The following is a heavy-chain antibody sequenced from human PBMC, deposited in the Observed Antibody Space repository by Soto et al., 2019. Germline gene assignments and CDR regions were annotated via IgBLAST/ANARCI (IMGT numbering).Heavy chain of an antibody. CDR3: ARPRVSTPRLEDPFDI. Sequence: GASVKVSCKASGYSFTDYHIHWVRQAPGQGLEWLGRINPKSGGTSTAQKFQGWVTMTTDTSISTAYLQWTSLKASDTAIYYCARPRVSTPRLEDPFDIWGQGTMVTVSS. V-gene: IGHV1-2*04. D-gene: IGHD5-12*01. CDR1: GYSFTDYH. J-gene: IGHJ3*02. CDR2: INPKSGGT.